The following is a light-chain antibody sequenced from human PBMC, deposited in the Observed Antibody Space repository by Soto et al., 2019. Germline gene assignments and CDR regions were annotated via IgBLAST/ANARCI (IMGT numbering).Light chain of an antibody. J-gene: IGLJ2*01. CDR1: SSEVGSYNL. CDR3: CSYAGSSTVV. CDR2: EVT. V-gene: IGLV2-23*02. Sequence: QSVLTRPASVSGSPGQPITISCTGTSSEVGSYNLVSWYQQHPGKAPKLMIYEVTKRPSGVSNRFSGSKSGNTASLTISGLQAEDEANYYCCSYAGSSTVVFGGGTKLTVL.